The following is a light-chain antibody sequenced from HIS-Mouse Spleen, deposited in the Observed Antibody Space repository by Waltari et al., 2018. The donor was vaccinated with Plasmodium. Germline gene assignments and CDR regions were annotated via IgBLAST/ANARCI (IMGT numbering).Light chain of an antibody. J-gene: IGKJ2*01. CDR1: QSVSSN. CDR3: QQYNNWPPYT. CDR2: GAS. V-gene: IGKV3-15*01. Sequence: EIVMTQSPATLSVSPGERATLSCRDSQSVSSNLAWYQQKPGQAPRLLIYGASTRATGSPARFRGSVSGTEFTLTISSLQSEDFAVYYCQQYNNWPPYTFGQGTKLEIK.